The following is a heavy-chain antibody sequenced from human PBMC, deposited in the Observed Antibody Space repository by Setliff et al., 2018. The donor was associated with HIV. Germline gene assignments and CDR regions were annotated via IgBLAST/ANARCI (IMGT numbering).Heavy chain of an antibody. CDR1: GGSISSYY. Sequence: KASETLSLTCTVSGGSISSYYWSWIRQPAGKGLEWIGRIYPSGSTSYNPSLKSRVTMSVDTSKNQISLKLSPVTAADTAVFYCAREFYHYDSSDYYSDYYYYYMDVWGKGTTVTVSS. CDR3: AREFYHYDSSDYYSDYYYYYMDV. J-gene: IGHJ6*03. D-gene: IGHD3-22*01. V-gene: IGHV4-4*07. CDR2: IYPSGST.